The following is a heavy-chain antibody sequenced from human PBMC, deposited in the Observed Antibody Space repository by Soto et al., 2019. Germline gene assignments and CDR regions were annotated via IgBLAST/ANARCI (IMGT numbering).Heavy chain of an antibody. CDR3: ARPFYDSSGYYYYSFDY. CDR1: GYTFTGYY. J-gene: IGHJ4*02. D-gene: IGHD3-22*01. V-gene: IGHV1-2*02. CDR2: INPNSGGT. Sequence: ASVKVSCKASGYTFTGYYMHGVRQAPGRGLEWMGWINPNSGGTNYAQKFQGRVTITRDTSISTAYMELSRLRSDDTAVYYCARPFYDSSGYYYYSFDYWGQGTLVTVSS.